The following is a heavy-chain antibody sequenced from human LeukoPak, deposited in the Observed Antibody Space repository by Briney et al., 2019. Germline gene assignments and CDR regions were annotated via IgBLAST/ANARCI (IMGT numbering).Heavy chain of an antibody. J-gene: IGHJ5*02. D-gene: IGHD4-17*01. CDR3: ARYGDYHNWFDP. CDR1: GYTFTSYG. V-gene: IGHV1-18*01. Sequence: GASVKVSCEASGYTFTSYGISWGRQAPGPGVWWMGWISAYNSNTNYAQKLQGRVTMTTDTSTSTAYMERRSLRSDDTAVYYCARYGDYHNWFDPWGQGTLVTVSS. CDR2: ISAYNSNT.